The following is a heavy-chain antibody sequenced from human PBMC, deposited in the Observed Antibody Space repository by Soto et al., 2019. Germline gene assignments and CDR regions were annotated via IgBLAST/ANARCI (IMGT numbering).Heavy chain of an antibody. J-gene: IGHJ4*02. CDR2: INPNSGGT. D-gene: IGHD4-17*01. CDR1: GYTFTGYY. V-gene: IGHV1-2*02. Sequence: ASVKVSCKASGYTFTGYYMHWVRQAPGQGLEWMGWINPNSGGTNYAQKFQGRVTMTRDTSISTAYMELSRLRSDDTAVYYCAREEISGDYVFDYWGQGTLVTVSS. CDR3: AREEISGDYVFDY.